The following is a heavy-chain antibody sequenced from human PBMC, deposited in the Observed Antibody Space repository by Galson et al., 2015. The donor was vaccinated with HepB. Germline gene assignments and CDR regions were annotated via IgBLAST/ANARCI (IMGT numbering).Heavy chain of an antibody. CDR1: GFTFSTYG. CDR3: ANCLLREHRYFHH. CDR2: ISGNGGRT. Sequence: SLRLSCAASGFTFSTYGMNWVRQAPGKGLEWVASISGNGGRTDYAASVKGRFTISRDSSKDTLSLQMSTLRAEDTAVYYCANCLLREHRYFHHWGQGTLVTVSS. V-gene: IGHV3-23*01. D-gene: IGHD1-26*01. J-gene: IGHJ1*01.